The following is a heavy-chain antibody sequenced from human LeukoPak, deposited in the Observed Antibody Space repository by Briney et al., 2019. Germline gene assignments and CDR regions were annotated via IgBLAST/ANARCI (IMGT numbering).Heavy chain of an antibody. D-gene: IGHD4-23*01. Sequence: SETLSLTCTVSGYSISSGYYWGWIRQPPGKGLEWIGSIYHSGSTYYNPSLKSRVTISVDTSKNQFSLKLSSVTAADTAVYYCASYGGRPGWGQGTLVTVSS. CDR2: IYHSGST. CDR3: ASYGGRPG. V-gene: IGHV4-38-2*02. CDR1: GYSISSGYY. J-gene: IGHJ4*02.